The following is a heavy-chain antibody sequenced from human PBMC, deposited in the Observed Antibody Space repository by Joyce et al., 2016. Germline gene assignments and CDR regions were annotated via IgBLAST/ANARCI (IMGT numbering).Heavy chain of an antibody. J-gene: IGHJ4*02. CDR3: AKVGGYGDYGFFDS. CDR1: GDTHKNMG. V-gene: IGHV1-69*18. CDR2: ILPAFASV. D-gene: IGHD4-17*01. Sequence: QVQLVQSGAEVQKPGSSVKISCKASGDTHKNMGISWVRQTPGQGLEWMGNILPAFASVKFAQKLQGRVSITADEAMSTAYMELTRLTSEDTAVYYCAKVGGYGDYGFFDSWGQGTLVTVSS.